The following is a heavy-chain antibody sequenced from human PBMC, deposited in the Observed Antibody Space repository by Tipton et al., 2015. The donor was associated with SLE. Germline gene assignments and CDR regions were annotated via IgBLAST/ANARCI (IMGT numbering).Heavy chain of an antibody. CDR1: GGSISSSSYY. CDR2: IYHSGST. D-gene: IGHD6-13*01. V-gene: IGHV4-39*07. CDR3: ARGAIAAAVDY. Sequence: TLSLTCAVSGGSISSSSYYWGWIRQPPGKGLEWIGSIYHSGSTYYNPSLKSRVTISVDTSKNQFSLKLSSVTAADTAVYYCARGAIAAAVDYWGQGTLVTVSS. J-gene: IGHJ4*02.